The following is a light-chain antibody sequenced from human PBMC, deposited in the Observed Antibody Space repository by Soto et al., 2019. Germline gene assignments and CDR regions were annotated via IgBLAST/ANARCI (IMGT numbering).Light chain of an antibody. CDR2: STN. CDR1: SGSVSTSYY. V-gene: IGLV8-61*01. CDR3: VLYMGSGIWV. Sequence: QTVGTQEPSFSVSPGRTVTLTCDLSSGSVSTSYYPSWYQQTPGQAPRTLIYSTNTRSSGVPDRFSGSILGNKAALIITGAQADDESDYYCVLYMGSGIWVFGGGTKLTVL. J-gene: IGLJ3*02.